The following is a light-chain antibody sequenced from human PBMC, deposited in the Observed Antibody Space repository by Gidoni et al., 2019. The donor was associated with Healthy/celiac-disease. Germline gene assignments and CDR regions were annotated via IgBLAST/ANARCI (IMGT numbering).Light chain of an antibody. V-gene: IGKV4-1*01. CDR3: QQYYSTPQT. J-gene: IGKJ1*01. CDR1: QSVLYSSNNKNY. CDR2: WAS. Sequence: DIVMTQSPDSLAVSLGERPAINCKSSQSVLYSSNNKNYLAWYQQKPGQPPTLLIYWASTRDSGVPDRFSGSGSGTDFTLTISSLQAGDVAVYYCQQYYSTPQTFGQGTKVEIK.